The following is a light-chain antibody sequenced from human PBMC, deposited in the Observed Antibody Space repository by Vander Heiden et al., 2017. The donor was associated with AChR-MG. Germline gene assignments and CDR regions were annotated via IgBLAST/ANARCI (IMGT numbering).Light chain of an antibody. CDR3: QQYYSTRVT. CDR1: QRVLYSFNNKNY. Sequence: DIVMSQSPDPLAVSLGERATINRKSSQRVLYSFNNKNYLAWAQQKTAQAHKVPIFWASTRHSGVPDLFFGSGSGTDFTLTISSVQAEDVSVYYCQQYYSTRVTLGQGTKVEIK. J-gene: IGKJ1*01. V-gene: IGKV4-1*01. CDR2: WAS.